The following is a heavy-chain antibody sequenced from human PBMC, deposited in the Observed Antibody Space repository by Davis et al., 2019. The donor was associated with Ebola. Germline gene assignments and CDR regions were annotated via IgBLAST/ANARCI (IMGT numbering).Heavy chain of an antibody. V-gene: IGHV3-74*01. J-gene: IGHJ4*02. CDR3: ARDGDSDVELDY. D-gene: IGHD2-21*01. CDR1: GFTFSRNW. Sequence: GESLKISCEASGFTFSRNWMHWVRQGPGRGLEWISRINNDGSSITYADSVRDRFTASRDNAKNTLYLQMNSLRAEDTAVYYCARDGDSDVELDYWGQGTLVTVSS. CDR2: INNDGSSI.